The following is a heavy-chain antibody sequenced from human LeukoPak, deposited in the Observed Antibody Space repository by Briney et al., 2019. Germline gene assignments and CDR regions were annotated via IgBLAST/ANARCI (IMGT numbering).Heavy chain of an antibody. CDR3: AKSNGYGLIDI. CDR2: IFYSGST. V-gene: IGHV4-34*12. Sequence: SETLSLTCDVYGGSFSGYYWSWIRQPPGKALEWIGNIFYSGSTYYSPSLKSRVTISLDTSRNQFSLKLNSVTAADTAVYYCAKSNGYGLIDIWGQGTMVTVSS. CDR1: GGSFSGYY. D-gene: IGHD3-22*01. J-gene: IGHJ3*02.